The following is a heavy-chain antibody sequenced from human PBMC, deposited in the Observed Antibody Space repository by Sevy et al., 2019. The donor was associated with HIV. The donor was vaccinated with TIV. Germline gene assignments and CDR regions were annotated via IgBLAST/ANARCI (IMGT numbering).Heavy chain of an antibody. Sequence: GGSLRLSCAASGFTFSSYAMNWFRQAPGKGLEWVSGISGRGGSTYYADSVKGRFTISRDNSKNTLFLQMNTLRAEDTAVYYCAKVIGDTGDYVXDXWGQGTLVTVSS. CDR1: GFTFSSYA. J-gene: IGHJ4*02. CDR3: AKVIGDTGDYVXDX. V-gene: IGHV3-23*01. D-gene: IGHD4-17*01. CDR2: ISGRGGST.